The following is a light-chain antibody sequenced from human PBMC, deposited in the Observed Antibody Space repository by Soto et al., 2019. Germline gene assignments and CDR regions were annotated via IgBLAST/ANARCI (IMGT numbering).Light chain of an antibody. J-gene: IGKJ2*01. CDR2: AAS. V-gene: IGKV3-20*01. CDR3: PQHVKSPRT. Sequence: EILLRQSPGTLSLSPGERATLSCRASQSVDSHYLAWYHQRPGQAPRLLISAASRRASGIPDRFSGSGSGTDFTLSISRLVPYNLGMYYFPQHVKSPRTFGQGTKLEIK. CDR1: QSVDSHY.